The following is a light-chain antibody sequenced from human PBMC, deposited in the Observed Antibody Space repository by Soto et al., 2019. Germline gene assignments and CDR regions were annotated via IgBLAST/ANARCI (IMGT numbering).Light chain of an antibody. Sequence: QSVLTQSPSASASVGASVKLTCTLSSGHSSYAIAWHQQQPEKGPRYLMKVNSDGSHTKGDGIPDRFSGSSSGAERYLIISSLQSEDEADYYCQTWGTGINDLFGTGTKLTVL. CDR3: QTWGTGINDL. J-gene: IGLJ1*01. CDR2: VNSDGSH. V-gene: IGLV4-69*01. CDR1: SGHSSYA.